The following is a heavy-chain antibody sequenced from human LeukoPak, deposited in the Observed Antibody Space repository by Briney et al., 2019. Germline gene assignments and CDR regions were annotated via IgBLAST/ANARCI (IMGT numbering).Heavy chain of an antibody. CDR2: IYYSGST. D-gene: IGHD6-13*01. Sequence: SETLSLTCTVSGGSISSYYWSWIRQPPGKGLEWIGYIYYSGSTNYNPSLKSRVTISVDTSKNQFSLKLSSVTAADTAVYYCARPVWGAAADTYWFDPWGQGTLVTVSS. J-gene: IGHJ5*02. CDR3: ARPVWGAAADTYWFDP. V-gene: IGHV4-59*01. CDR1: GGSISSYY.